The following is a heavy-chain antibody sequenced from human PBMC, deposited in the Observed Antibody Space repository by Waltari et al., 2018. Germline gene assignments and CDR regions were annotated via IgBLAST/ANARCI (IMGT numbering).Heavy chain of an antibody. J-gene: IGHJ3*02. V-gene: IGHV3-33*06. CDR2: IWYDGSNK. CDR3: AKDLDDFWSGLPTTDAFDI. Sequence: QVQRVESGGGVGQPGRYLRVSCAASGCSCSSDGMDWVRQGRGQGREWVAVIWYDGSNKYYADSVKGRFTISRDNSKNTLYLQMNSLRAEDTAVYYCAKDLDDFWSGLPTTDAFDIWGQGTMVTVSS. D-gene: IGHD3-3*01. CDR1: GCSCSSDG.